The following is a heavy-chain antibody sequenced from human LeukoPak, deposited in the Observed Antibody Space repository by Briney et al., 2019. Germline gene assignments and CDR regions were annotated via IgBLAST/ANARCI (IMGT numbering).Heavy chain of an antibody. Sequence: GGSLRLSCAAPGFTFSSYWMNWVRQAPGKGLEWVANINQDGTEKYYVDSVRGRFTISRDNAKNSLYLQMNSLRAEDTAVYYCARDVLAGTFDYWGQGTLVTVSS. D-gene: IGHD6-19*01. J-gene: IGHJ4*02. CDR2: INQDGTEK. V-gene: IGHV3-7*01. CDR1: GFTFSSYW. CDR3: ARDVLAGTFDY.